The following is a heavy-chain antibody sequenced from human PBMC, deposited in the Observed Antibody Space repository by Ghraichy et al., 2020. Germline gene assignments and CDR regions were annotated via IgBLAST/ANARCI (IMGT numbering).Heavy chain of an antibody. Sequence: GGSLRLSCAASGFTFISYTMSWVRQAPGKGLEWVSSITTSSSYIYYADSVQGRFTVSRDNANNSLYLQMNSLRAEDTAVYYCARDIGYCSGGRCFADAFDFWGQGTMVTVSS. CDR3: ARDIGYCSGGRCFADAFDF. D-gene: IGHD2-15*01. CDR2: ITTSSSYI. V-gene: IGHV3-21*01. CDR1: GFTFISYT. J-gene: IGHJ3*01.